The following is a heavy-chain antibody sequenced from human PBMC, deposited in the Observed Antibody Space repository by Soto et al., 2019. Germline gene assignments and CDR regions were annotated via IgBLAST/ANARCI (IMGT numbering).Heavy chain of an antibody. CDR2: INHSGST. D-gene: IGHD2-15*01. CDR1: GGSFSGYY. V-gene: IGHV4-34*01. J-gene: IGHJ6*03. Sequence: SETLSLTCAVYGGSFSGYYWSWIRQPPGKGLKWIGEINHSGSTNYNPSLKSRVTISVDTSKNQFSLKLSSVTAADTAVYYCARSLGYCSGGSCYSHYYYYYMDVWGKGTTVTVS. CDR3: ARSLGYCSGGSCYSHYYYYYMDV.